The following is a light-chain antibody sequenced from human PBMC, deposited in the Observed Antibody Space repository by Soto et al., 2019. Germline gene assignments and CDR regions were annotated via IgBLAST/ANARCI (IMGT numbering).Light chain of an antibody. V-gene: IGKV1-39*01. CDR3: QQSYSTPRT. CDR2: DAS. Sequence: DIQMTQSPSTLSASVGDRVTITCRASQSVSSWVAWYQHKPGKAPNLLIYDASSLQSGVPSRSSGSGSGTDFTLTISSLQPEDFATYYCQQSYSTPRTFGQGTKVDIK. CDR1: QSVSSW. J-gene: IGKJ1*01.